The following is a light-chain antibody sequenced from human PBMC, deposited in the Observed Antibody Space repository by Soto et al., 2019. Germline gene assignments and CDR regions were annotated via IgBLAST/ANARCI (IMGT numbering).Light chain of an antibody. V-gene: IGLV2-14*01. CDR1: SSDVGGYNY. Sequence: LTQPASVSWSPGQSITISCTGTSSDVGGYNYVSWFQQYPGKAPKLMIYDVSNRPSGVSNRFSGSKSGNTASLTISGLPAQDEAYYYCSLYTPYLPPFSGTGTKAPVL. CDR2: DVS. CDR3: SLYTPYLPPF. J-gene: IGLJ1*01.